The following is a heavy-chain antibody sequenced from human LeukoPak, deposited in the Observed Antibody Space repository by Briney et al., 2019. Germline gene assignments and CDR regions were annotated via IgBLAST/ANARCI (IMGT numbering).Heavy chain of an antibody. CDR3: AKTPLIWGFAYWYFDL. D-gene: IGHD3-16*01. Sequence: GGSLRLSCAASGFTFSSYAMSWVRQAPGKGLEWVSAISGSGGSTYYADSVKGRFTTSRDNSKNTLYLQMNSLRAEDTAVYYCAKTPLIWGFAYWYFDLWGRGTLVTVSS. CDR2: ISGSGGST. V-gene: IGHV3-23*01. CDR1: GFTFSSYA. J-gene: IGHJ2*01.